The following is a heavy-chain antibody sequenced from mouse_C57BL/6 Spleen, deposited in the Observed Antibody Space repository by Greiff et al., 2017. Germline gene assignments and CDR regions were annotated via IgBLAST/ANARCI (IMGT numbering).Heavy chain of an antibody. D-gene: IGHD1-1*01. CDR2: IYPGDGDT. J-gene: IGHJ2*01. V-gene: IGHV1-80*01. CDR1: GYAFSSYW. Sequence: QVQLKQSGAELVKPGASVKISCKASGYAFSSYWMNWVKQRPGKGLEWIGQIYPGDGDTNYNGKFKGKATLTADKSSSTAYMQLSSLTSEDSAVYFCARCITTADFDYWGQGTTLTVSS. CDR3: ARCITTADFDY.